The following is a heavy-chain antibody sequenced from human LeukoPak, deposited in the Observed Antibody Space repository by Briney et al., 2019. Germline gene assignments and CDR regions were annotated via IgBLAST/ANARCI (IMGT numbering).Heavy chain of an antibody. V-gene: IGHV3-11*01. CDR3: ASCGWYGDIDY. J-gene: IGHJ4*02. CDR2: ISSSGSTI. D-gene: IGHD2-15*01. Sequence: GGSLRLSCAASGFTFSDYYMSWIRQAPGKGLEWVSYISSSGSTIYYADSVKGRFTISRDNAKNSLYLRMNSLRAEDTAVYYCASCGWYGDIDYWGQGTLVTVSS. CDR1: GFTFSDYY.